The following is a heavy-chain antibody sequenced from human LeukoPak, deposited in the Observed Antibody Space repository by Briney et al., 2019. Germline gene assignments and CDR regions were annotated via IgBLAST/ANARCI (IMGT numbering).Heavy chain of an antibody. Sequence: GASVKVSCKVSGYTLTELSMHWVRQAPGKGLEWMGGFDPEDGETIYAQKFQGRVTMTEDTSTGTAYMELSRLRSEDTAVYYCATSRPLDYYDSSGYGFQHWGQGTLVTVSS. CDR3: ATSRPLDYYDSSGYGFQH. D-gene: IGHD3-22*01. CDR2: FDPEDGET. CDR1: GYTLTELS. V-gene: IGHV1-24*01. J-gene: IGHJ1*01.